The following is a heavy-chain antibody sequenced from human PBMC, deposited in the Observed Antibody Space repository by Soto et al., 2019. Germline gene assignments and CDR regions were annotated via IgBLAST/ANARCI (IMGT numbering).Heavy chain of an antibody. CDR2: IYYSGST. D-gene: IGHD2-2*01. V-gene: IGHV4-31*03. Sequence: SETLSLTCTVSGGSISSGGYYWSWIRQHPGKGLEWIGYIYYSGSTYYNPSLKSRVTISVDTSKNQFSLKLSSVTAADTAVYYCARVTPFNIVVPAAPFYGMDVWGQGTTVTVSS. CDR3: ARVTPFNIVVPAAPFYGMDV. CDR1: GGSISSGGYY. J-gene: IGHJ6*02.